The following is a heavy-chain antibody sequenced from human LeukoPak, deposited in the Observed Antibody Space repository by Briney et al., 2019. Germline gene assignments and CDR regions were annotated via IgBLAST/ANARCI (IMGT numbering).Heavy chain of an antibody. CDR2: IGGSDGRT. CDR3: AKPDNSWSFDY. J-gene: IGHJ4*02. CDR1: GFTFSSYA. D-gene: IGHD6-13*01. Sequence: GGSLRLSCAASGFTFSSYAMSWVRQAPGKGLEWVSSIGGSDGRTYYAESVKGGCPISRDNSKNTLYLQMNSLRAEDTAVYYCAKPDNSWSFDYWGQGTLVTVSS. V-gene: IGHV3-23*01.